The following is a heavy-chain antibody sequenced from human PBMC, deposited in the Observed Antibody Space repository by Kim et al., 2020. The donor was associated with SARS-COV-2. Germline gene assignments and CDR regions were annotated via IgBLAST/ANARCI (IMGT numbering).Heavy chain of an antibody. CDR3: ARPSRGQQLVNNWFDP. CDR1: GFTFSSYW. D-gene: IGHD6-13*01. Sequence: GGSLRLSCAASGFTFSSYWMHWVRQAPGKGLVWVSRINSDGSSTSYADSVKGRFTISRDNAKNTPYLQMNSLRAEDTAVYYCARPSRGQQLVNNWFDPWGEGTLVTVSS. CDR2: INSDGSST. V-gene: IGHV3-74*01. J-gene: IGHJ5*02.